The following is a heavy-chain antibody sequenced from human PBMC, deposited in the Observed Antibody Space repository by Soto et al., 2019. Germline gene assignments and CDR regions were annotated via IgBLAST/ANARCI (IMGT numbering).Heavy chain of an antibody. CDR1: GASISVHSYY. J-gene: IGHJ5*02. Sequence: PSETLSLTCTVSGASISVHSYYWTWIRQPPGKGLEWIGSSYYSGTTYFNPSLKSRATISVDTSKNQFSLRLTSVTAADTALYYCPRRYNWNDNYFDTWGPGALVTVSS. CDR2: SYYSGTT. CDR3: PRRYNWNDNYFDT. V-gene: IGHV4-39*01. D-gene: IGHD1-1*01.